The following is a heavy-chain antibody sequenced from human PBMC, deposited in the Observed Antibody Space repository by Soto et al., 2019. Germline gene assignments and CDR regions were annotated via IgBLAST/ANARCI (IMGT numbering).Heavy chain of an antibody. V-gene: IGHV3-23*01. D-gene: IGHD1-1*01. CDR1: GFTFSSYA. CDR2: ISGSGGST. Sequence: LRLSCAASGFTFSSYAMSWVRQAPGKGLEWDSAISGSGGSTYYADSVKGRFTISRDNSKNTLYLQMNSLRAEDTAVYYCAKGTDWNDVVFDYWGQGTLVTVSS. J-gene: IGHJ4*02. CDR3: AKGTDWNDVVFDY.